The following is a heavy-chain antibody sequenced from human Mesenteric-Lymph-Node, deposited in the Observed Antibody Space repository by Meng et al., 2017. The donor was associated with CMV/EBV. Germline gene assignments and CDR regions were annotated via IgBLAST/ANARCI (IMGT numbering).Heavy chain of an antibody. CDR1: GFSLSTSGVG. D-gene: IGHD4-23*01. Sequence: TSSGFSLSTSGVGGGWIRQPPGKALEWLALIYWDDDQRYSPSLRSRLTITKDTSKSQVVLTMSNMDPVDTATYYWAYRTGGQNHFDLWGRGTLVTVSS. CDR3: AYRTGGQNHFDL. J-gene: IGHJ2*01. CDR2: IYWDDDQ. V-gene: IGHV2-5*02.